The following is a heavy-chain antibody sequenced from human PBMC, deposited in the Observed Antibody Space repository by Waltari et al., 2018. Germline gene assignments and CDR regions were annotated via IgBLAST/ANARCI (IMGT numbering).Heavy chain of an antibody. CDR3: ARGGARHYDSSGYYDFDS. CDR1: GDTFSGYA. V-gene: IGHV1-69*05. CDR2: IVPLFGTS. D-gene: IGHD3-22*01. Sequence: QVQLVQSGAEVKKPGSSVKVSCKASGDTFSGYAMSWVRQAPGQGLEWMGGIVPLFGTSKYAHKYQDRLTITTDEFTTTAYMGLSGLGSEDTAVYFCARGGARHYDSSGYYDFDSWGQGTQVSVSS. J-gene: IGHJ4*02.